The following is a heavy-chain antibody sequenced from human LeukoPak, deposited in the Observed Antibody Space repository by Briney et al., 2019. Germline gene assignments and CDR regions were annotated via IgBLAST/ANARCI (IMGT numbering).Heavy chain of an antibody. V-gene: IGHV3-23*01. Sequence: GGSLRPSCAPSGFTFSNYGMSVVRPAPREGLEWGSGIGGRGRTTYYADSVKGRFTISRDNCKNTLYLQMNSLRGEDTALYYCAKDMPPTGAPDDPVFTYWGQGNLVTVSS. CDR2: IGGRGRTT. CDR1: GFTFSNYG. CDR3: AKDMPPTGAPDDPVFTY. D-gene: IGHD2-2*01. J-gene: IGHJ4*02.